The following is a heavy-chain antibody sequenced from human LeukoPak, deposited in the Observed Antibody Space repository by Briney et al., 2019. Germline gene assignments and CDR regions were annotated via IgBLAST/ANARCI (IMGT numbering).Heavy chain of an antibody. J-gene: IGHJ4*02. V-gene: IGHV1-18*01. CDR2: ISAYNGNT. Sequence: ASVKVSCKASGYTFISYGISWVRQAPGQGLEWMGWISAYNGNTNYAQKLQGRVTMTTDTSTSTAYMELRSLRSDDTAVYYCARMGGIAVAESGAYYFDYWGQGTLVTVSS. CDR3: ARMGGIAVAESGAYYFDY. D-gene: IGHD6-19*01. CDR1: GYTFISYG.